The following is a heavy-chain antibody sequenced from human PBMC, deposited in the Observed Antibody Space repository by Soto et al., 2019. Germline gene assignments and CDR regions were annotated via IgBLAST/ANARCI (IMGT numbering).Heavy chain of an antibody. V-gene: IGHV3-72*01. CDR3: ARGSNRMVRGVTDAFDI. D-gene: IGHD3-10*01. CDR1: GFTFSDHY. CDR2: TRNKANNYTT. J-gene: IGHJ3*02. Sequence: EVQLVESGGGLVQPGGSLRLSCAASGFTFSDHYMDWVRQAPGKGLEYVGRTRNKANNYTTEYAASAKGRFTISRDDSKNSLYPQMNSLKTEDTAVYYCARGSNRMVRGVTDAFDIWGQGTMVTVSS.